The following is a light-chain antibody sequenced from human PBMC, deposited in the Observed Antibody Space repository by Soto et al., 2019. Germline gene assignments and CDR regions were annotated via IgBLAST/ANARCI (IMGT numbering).Light chain of an antibody. CDR2: DAS. V-gene: IGKV3-11*01. CDR1: QSITTY. Sequence: ETVLTQSPATLSLSPGDRATLSCRASQSITTYLAWYQQKTGQAPKLLFYDASNRATGIPARFSASGSGTDLTLTLSSLEPEDSAVYYCKQRSSWWTFGQGTKVEIK. J-gene: IGKJ1*01. CDR3: KQRSSWWT.